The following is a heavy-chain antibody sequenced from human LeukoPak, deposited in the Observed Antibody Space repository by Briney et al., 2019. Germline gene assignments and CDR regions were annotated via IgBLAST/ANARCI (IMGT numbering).Heavy chain of an antibody. CDR1: GDTFSPFS. Sequence: GASVTVSCKASGDTFSPFSFSWVRQAPGQGLEWMGGITPIFDTTKYAQKFQGRVTIIADESTTSVYMELGGLTSEDTAVYYCARDVSKIRGVKAFDYWGQGTQVTVSS. CDR2: ITPIFDTT. V-gene: IGHV1-69*13. D-gene: IGHD3-10*01. J-gene: IGHJ4*02. CDR3: ARDVSKIRGVKAFDY.